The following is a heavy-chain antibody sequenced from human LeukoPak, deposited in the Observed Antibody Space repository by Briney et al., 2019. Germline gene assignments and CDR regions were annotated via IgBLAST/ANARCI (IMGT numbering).Heavy chain of an antibody. Sequence: MAGGSLRLSCAPSGFTFTDYSMSWVRQAPGKGLEWVASISTVSTYTFYGDSVKGRFTISRDNAENSLYLQMNSLRVDDTAVYYCVRDHGVLYNPGWYLDFWGQGTLVTVSS. CDR2: ISTVSTYT. CDR1: GFTFTDYS. CDR3: VRDHGVLYNPGWYLDF. J-gene: IGHJ4*02. D-gene: IGHD1-14*01. V-gene: IGHV3-21*01.